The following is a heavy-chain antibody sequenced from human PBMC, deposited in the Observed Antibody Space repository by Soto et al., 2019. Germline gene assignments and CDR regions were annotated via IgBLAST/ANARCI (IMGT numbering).Heavy chain of an antibody. CDR2: ISWNSGSI. J-gene: IGHJ4*02. CDR1: GFTFDDYA. V-gene: IGHV3-9*01. Sequence: PGGSLRLSCAASGFTFDDYAMHWVRQAPGKGLEWVSGISWNSGSIGYADSVKGRFTISRDNAKNSLYLQMNSLRAEDTALYYCAKQAGIAAAATCDYWGQGTLVTVSS. CDR3: AKQAGIAAAATCDY. D-gene: IGHD6-13*01.